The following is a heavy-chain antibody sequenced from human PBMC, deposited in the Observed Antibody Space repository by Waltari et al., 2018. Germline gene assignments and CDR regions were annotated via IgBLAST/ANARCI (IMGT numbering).Heavy chain of an antibody. V-gene: IGHV4-59*01. CDR3: ARSGAYYGSGSSIDY. J-gene: IGHJ4*02. Sequence: QVQLQESGPGLVKPSAPLSLTCTVSGGSSSSYYCSWLRQPPGKGLEWIGYIYYSGSTNYNPSLKSRVTISVDTSKNQFSLKLSSVTAADTAVYYCARSGAYYGSGSSIDYWGQGTLVTVSS. CDR2: IYYSGST. D-gene: IGHD3-10*01. CDR1: GGSSSSYY.